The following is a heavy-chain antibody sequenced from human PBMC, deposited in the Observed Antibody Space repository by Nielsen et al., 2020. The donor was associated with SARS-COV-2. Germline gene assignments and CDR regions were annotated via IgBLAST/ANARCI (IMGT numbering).Heavy chain of an antibody. V-gene: IGHV3-13*01. CDR2: IGTAGDT. Sequence: GESLKISCAASGFTFSGYDMHWVRQATGKGLEWVSAIGTAGDTYYPGSVKGRFTISRENAKNSLYLQMNSLRAGDTAVYYCARERQLGYGMDVWGQGTTVTVSS. CDR1: GFTFSGYD. CDR3: ARERQLGYGMDV. J-gene: IGHJ6*02. D-gene: IGHD6-6*01.